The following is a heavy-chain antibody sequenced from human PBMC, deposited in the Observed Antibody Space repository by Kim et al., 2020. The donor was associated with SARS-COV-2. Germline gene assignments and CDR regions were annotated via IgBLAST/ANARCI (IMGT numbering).Heavy chain of an antibody. CDR2: IYYSGST. Sequence: SETLSLTCTVSGGSISSSSYYWGWIRQPPGKGLEWIGSIYYSGSTYYNPSLKSRVTISVDTSKNQFSLKLSSVTAADTAVYYCARHFPYSSGWWAPSNVTPGSYFCYRGPRTLVTVSS. CDR1: GGSISSSSYY. CDR3: ARHFPYSSGWWAPSNVTPGSYFCY. D-gene: IGHD6-19*01. J-gene: IGHJ4*02. V-gene: IGHV4-39*01.